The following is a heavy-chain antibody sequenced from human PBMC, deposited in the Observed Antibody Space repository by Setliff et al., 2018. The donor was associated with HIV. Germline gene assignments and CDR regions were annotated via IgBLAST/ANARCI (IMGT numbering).Heavy chain of an antibody. D-gene: IGHD3-16*01. J-gene: IGHJ6*03. Sequence: ASVMVSCKASGYTLISYGISWVRQAPGQGLEWMGWINVYNGYTNYAQKLQGRVTMTTDISTSTVYMDLRSLKSDDTAVYYCARLRGEGGYYYMDVWGKGTTVTVSS. CDR2: INVYNGYT. CDR3: ARLRGEGGYYYMDV. V-gene: IGHV1-18*01. CDR1: GYTLISYG.